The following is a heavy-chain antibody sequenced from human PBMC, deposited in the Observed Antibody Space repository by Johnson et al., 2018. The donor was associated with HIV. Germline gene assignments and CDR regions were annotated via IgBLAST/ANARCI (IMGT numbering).Heavy chain of an antibody. Sequence: VQLVESGGGLVQPGRSLRLSCAASGFTFDDYAMHWVRQAPGKGLEWVSGISWNSGSIGYADSVKGRFTISRDNAKNSLYLQMNSLRAEDTALYYCAKDQLGSKFELSFYAFDMWGQGTLVT. J-gene: IGHJ3*02. CDR1: GFTFDDYA. CDR3: AKDQLGSKFELSFYAFDM. D-gene: IGHD3-16*02. CDR2: ISWNSGSI. V-gene: IGHV3-9*01.